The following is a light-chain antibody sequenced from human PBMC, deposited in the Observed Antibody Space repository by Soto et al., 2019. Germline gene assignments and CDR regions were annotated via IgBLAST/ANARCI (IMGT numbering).Light chain of an antibody. CDR2: GAS. V-gene: IGKV3-15*01. CDR3: QQYNNWPPWT. Sequence: EIVMTQSPATLSVSPGERATLSCRASQSVSIDLAWYQQKPGQAPRLLIYGASTRATGIPARFSGSGSVTEFSLTISSLQSEDFAVYYCQQYNNWPPWTFGQGTKVEIK. CDR1: QSVSID. J-gene: IGKJ1*01.